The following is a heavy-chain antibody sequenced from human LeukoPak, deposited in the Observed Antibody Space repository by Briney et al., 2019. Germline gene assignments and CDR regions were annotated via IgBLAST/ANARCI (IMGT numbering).Heavy chain of an antibody. CDR3: AMGFCSGITCYPGAY. D-gene: IGHD2-15*01. J-gene: IGHJ4*02. CDR1: GYICTDYG. Sequence: SVKFACKACGYICTDYGIHWLRQASVQGLEWMGWISPNRGGTNYAQKFQGRVTMTRDTSITTAYMELTRLTADDTALYYCAMGFCSGITCYPGAYWGQGTLLTVSS. V-gene: IGHV1-2*02. CDR2: ISPNRGGT.